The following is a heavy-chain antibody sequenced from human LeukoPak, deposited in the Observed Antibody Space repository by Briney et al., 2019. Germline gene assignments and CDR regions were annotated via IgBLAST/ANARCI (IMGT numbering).Heavy chain of an antibody. V-gene: IGHV1-2*02. CDR2: IDPYTGNT. Sequence: ASVKVSCKASGYTFVGYYLHWVRQAPGQGLEWMAWIDPYTGNTHYAQKFQGKITVTRDTSVSTTYMELTWLTSDDTARYYCAREYSASEHWGQGTLVTVSS. CDR3: AREYSASEH. D-gene: IGHD5-12*01. CDR1: GYTFVGYY. J-gene: IGHJ4*02.